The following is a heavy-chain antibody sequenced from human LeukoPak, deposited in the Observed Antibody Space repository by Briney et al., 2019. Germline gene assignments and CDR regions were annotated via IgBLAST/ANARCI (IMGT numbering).Heavy chain of an antibody. CDR3: ARPVGTTAESFSFES. V-gene: IGHV1-2*02. J-gene: IGHJ4*02. Sequence: ASVKVSCKTSGYTFTGCYLHWVRQAPGQGLDWIGWINPNSGCTYYAQKFQGRVTMTRDTSINTAYMELSRLGSDDVAVYYCARPVGTTAESFSFESWGQGTLVTVSS. CDR2: INPNSGCT. D-gene: IGHD1-26*01. CDR1: GYTFTGCY.